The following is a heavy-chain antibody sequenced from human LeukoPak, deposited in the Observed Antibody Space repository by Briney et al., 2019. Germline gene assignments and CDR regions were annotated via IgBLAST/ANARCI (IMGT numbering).Heavy chain of an antibody. CDR3: ARPYCRGGSCHDYFDY. D-gene: IGHD2-15*01. CDR2: INPHTGGT. Sequence: ASVKVSCKASGYTFTGYYMHWVRQAPGQGLEWMGWINPHTGGTNYAQKFQGRVTMTRDTSISTAYMELGGLTSDDTAVYYCARPYCRGGSCHDYFDYWGQGTLVTVSS. CDR1: GYTFTGYY. J-gene: IGHJ4*02. V-gene: IGHV1-2*02.